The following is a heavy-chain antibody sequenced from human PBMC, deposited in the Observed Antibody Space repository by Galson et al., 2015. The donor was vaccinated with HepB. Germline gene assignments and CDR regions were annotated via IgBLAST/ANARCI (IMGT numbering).Heavy chain of an antibody. V-gene: IGHV2-5*02. CDR3: AHIIDDPEWLGESIGYYDY. CDR2: IYWDDDK. Sequence: PALVKPTQTLTLTCTFSGFSLSTGGLGVGWIRQPPGKALEWLAVIYWDDDKRYSPSLKSRLTITKDTPKNQVVLRMTNMDPVDTATYYCAHIIDDPEWLGESIGYYDYWGQGTLVTVSP. J-gene: IGHJ4*02. D-gene: IGHD3-10*01. CDR1: GFSLSTGGLG.